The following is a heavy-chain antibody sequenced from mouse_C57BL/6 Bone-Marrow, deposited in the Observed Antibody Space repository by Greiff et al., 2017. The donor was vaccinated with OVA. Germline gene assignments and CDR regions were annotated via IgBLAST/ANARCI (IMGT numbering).Heavy chain of an antibody. CDR1: GYTFTSYW. J-gene: IGHJ2*01. D-gene: IGHD1-1*01. CDR3: ARDRIGIP. CDR2: IDPSDSYT. V-gene: IGHV1-50*01. Sequence: VQLQQPGAELVKPGASVTLSCKASGYTFTSYWMQWVKQRPGQGLEWIGEIDPSDSYTNYNQKFKGKATLTVDTSYSTAYMQLSSLTSEDSAVYYCARDRIGIPWGQGTTLTVSS.